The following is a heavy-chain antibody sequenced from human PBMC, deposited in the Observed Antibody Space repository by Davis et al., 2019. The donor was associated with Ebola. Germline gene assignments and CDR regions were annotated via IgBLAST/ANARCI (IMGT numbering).Heavy chain of an antibody. V-gene: IGHV3-23*01. Sequence: GGSRRLSCAASGFTFNSQAMTWVRQAPGKGLEWVSGISGSGGNAYYTDSVKGRFTISRDNSKNTLYLQMNSLRAEDTAVYYCAKDPLYYRRDSAPFDSWGQGTLVTVSS. D-gene: IGHD3-10*01. CDR3: AKDPLYYRRDSAPFDS. CDR1: GFTFNSQA. CDR2: ISGSGGNA. J-gene: IGHJ4*02.